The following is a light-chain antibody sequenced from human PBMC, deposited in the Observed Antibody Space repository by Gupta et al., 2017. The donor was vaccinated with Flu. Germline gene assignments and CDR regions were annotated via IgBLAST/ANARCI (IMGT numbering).Light chain of an antibody. Sequence: SYVLTQPPSVSLAPGKTVMNTCGGNNIGGKSVHWYQQRPGQAPVLVVYHDSDRPSGSPERFSGSNSGNTATLTISRVEAGDEADYYCQVWDDTSDRPNCVFGGGTKVTVL. CDR3: QVWDDTSDRPNCV. V-gene: IGLV3-21*03. CDR2: HDS. CDR1: NIGGKS. J-gene: IGLJ3*02.